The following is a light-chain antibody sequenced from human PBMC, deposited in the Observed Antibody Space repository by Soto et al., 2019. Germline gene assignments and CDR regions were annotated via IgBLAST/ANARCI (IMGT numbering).Light chain of an antibody. CDR3: PHYGSSQRT. V-gene: IGKV3-20*01. J-gene: IGKJ1*01. Sequence: EIVLTHSPGTLSLSPGERATLSCRASQSVSSSYLAWYQQKPGQAPRLLIYGASSRATGIPDRFSGSGSGRDLTLTVSRLEPEDFAVYYCPHYGSSQRTVGQGTKVDIK. CDR2: GAS. CDR1: QSVSSSY.